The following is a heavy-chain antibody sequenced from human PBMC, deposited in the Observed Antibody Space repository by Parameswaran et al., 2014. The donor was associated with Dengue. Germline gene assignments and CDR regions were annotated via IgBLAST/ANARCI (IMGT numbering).Heavy chain of an antibody. CDR2: IYYSGST. D-gene: IGHD3-9*01. Sequence: WIRQPPGKGLEWIGYIYYSGSTNYNPSLKSRVTISVDTSKNQFSLKLSSVTAADTAVYYCARSPGGSDETYYDILTGYFYFDYWGQGTLVTVSS. V-gene: IGHV4-59*01. J-gene: IGHJ4*02. CDR3: ARSPGGSDETYYDILTGYFYFDY.